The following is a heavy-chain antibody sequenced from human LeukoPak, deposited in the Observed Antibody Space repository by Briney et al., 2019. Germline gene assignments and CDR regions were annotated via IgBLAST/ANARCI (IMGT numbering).Heavy chain of an antibody. Sequence: GGSLRLSCAGTGFTFTSYAKTWVRQAPGMGLEWVSAMSGSGASTYYADSVRGRFTISRDDSKNTLYLQMNSLRADDTAVYYCARGSSASTYYNMDVWGKGTTATVSS. CDR1: GFTFTSYA. CDR3: ARGSSASTYYNMDV. V-gene: IGHV3-23*01. J-gene: IGHJ6*03. D-gene: IGHD3-22*01. CDR2: MSGSGAST.